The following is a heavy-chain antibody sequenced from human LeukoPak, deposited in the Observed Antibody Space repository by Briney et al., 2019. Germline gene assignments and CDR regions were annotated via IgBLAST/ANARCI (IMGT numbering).Heavy chain of an antibody. CDR2: VRRSGEST. J-gene: IGHJ4*02. D-gene: IGHD3-10*01. Sequence: GGSLRLSCAASGFTFSSNDMGWVRQAPGEGLEWASAVRRSGESTYYADSVKGRFTISRDNAKNTLFLQMHSLRAEDTAVYYCVRGAYGSGSYANFDYWGQGTLVTVSS. CDR1: GFTFSSND. CDR3: VRGAYGSGSYANFDY. V-gene: IGHV3-23*01.